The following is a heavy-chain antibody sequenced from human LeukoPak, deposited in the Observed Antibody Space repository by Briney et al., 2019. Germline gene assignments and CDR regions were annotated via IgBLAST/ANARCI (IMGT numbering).Heavy chain of an antibody. Sequence: PGRSLRLSCAASGFTFSSYTMHWVRQAPGKGLEWVAVISYDGSNEYYADSVKGRFTISRDNSKNTLYLQMNSLRAEDTAVYDCARDLNWSYVDGGYWGQGTLVTVSS. CDR3: ARDLNWSYVDGGY. J-gene: IGHJ4*02. CDR1: GFTFSSYT. D-gene: IGHD1-7*01. V-gene: IGHV3-30*01. CDR2: ISYDGSNE.